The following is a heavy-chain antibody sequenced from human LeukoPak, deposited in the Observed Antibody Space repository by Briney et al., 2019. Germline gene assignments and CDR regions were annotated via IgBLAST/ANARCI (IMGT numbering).Heavy chain of an antibody. J-gene: IGHJ3*02. D-gene: IGHD1-14*01. CDR1: GFAFSSYG. Sequence: QSGGTLRLSCAASGFAFSSYGMSWVRQAPGKGLQWVATISYDGDNKYYVDSVKGRFTISRDNSKNTLYLQMNSLRAEDTAVYFCAKFRKPMALLDAFDMWGQGTMVTVSS. CDR2: ISYDGDNK. V-gene: IGHV3-30*18. CDR3: AKFRKPMALLDAFDM.